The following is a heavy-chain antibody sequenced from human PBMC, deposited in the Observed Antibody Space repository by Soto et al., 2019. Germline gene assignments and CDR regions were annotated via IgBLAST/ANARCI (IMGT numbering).Heavy chain of an antibody. D-gene: IGHD2-8*01. V-gene: IGHV3-53*01. CDR3: ARERNTDGYILAY. CDR1: GFTVSSNY. J-gene: IGHJ4*02. CDR2: IYTSGTT. Sequence: EVQLVESGGGLIQPGGSLRLSCAASGFTVSSNYMTWVRQAPGKGLEWVSIIYTSGTTYYADSVKGRFTISRDNSKNTLYLQMNSLRADDTAVYYCARERNTDGYILAYWGQGTLVTVSA.